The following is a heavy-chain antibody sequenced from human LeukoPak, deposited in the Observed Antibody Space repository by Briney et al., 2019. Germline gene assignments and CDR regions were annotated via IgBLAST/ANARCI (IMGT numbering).Heavy chain of an antibody. CDR3: ARLIAAAVADWFDP. J-gene: IGHJ5*02. V-gene: IGHV4-4*09. CDR2: IYTSGST. Sequence: SETLSLTCTVSGGSISSYYWSWIRQPPGKGLEWIGYIYTSGSTNYNPSLKSRVTISVDTSKNPFSLKLSSVTAADTAVYYCARLIAAAVADWFDPWGQGTLVTVSS. D-gene: IGHD6-13*01. CDR1: GGSISSYY.